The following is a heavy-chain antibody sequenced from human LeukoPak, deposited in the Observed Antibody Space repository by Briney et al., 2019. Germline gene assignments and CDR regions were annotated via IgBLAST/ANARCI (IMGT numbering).Heavy chain of an antibody. CDR1: GFTFSSYA. CDR2: ISVSGDTT. Sequence: GGSLRLSCAASGFTFSSYAMSWVRQAPGKGLEWVSGISVSGDTTYYADSVKGRSTISRDNSKNTLYLQVHSPRVEDTAVYYCTKALSGGYYWRYDDWGQGTLVTVSS. CDR3: TKALSGGYYWRYDD. D-gene: IGHD3-22*01. J-gene: IGHJ4*02. V-gene: IGHV3-23*01.